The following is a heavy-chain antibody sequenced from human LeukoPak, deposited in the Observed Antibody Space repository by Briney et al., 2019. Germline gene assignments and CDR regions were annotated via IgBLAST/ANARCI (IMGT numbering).Heavy chain of an antibody. V-gene: IGHV1-2*02. CDR2: ISPEGGDT. D-gene: IGHD4-17*01. J-gene: IGHJ4*02. CDR3: ARNYGHNSKYFDF. CDR1: GYTFSDYF. Sequence: ASVKVSCKASGYTFSDYFMHWVHQAPGQGLEWMGWISPEGGDTHYAQRFQGRVTMTRDTTISTAYMELTSLSSDDTAVYYCARNYGHNSKYFDFWGQGTLVTVSS.